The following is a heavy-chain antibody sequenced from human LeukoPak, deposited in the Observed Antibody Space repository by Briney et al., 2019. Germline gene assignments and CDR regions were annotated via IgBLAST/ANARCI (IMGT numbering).Heavy chain of an antibody. CDR2: IIPILGTA. CDR1: GGTFSSYA. D-gene: IGHD3-10*01. J-gene: IGHJ3*02. V-gene: IGHV1-69*10. CDR3: ARKVTMVRGVIITDFDAFDI. Sequence: GASVKVSCKASGGTFSSYAISWVRQAPGQGLEWMGGIIPILGTANYAQKFQGRVTITADKSTSTAYMELSSLRSEDTAVYYCARKVTMVRGVIITDFDAFDIWGQGTMVTVSS.